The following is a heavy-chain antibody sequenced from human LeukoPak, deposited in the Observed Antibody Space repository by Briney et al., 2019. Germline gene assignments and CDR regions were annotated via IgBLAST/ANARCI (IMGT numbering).Heavy chain of an antibody. V-gene: IGHV4-59*01. CDR1: GGSISSYY. J-gene: IGHJ6*03. Sequence: SETLSLTCTVSGGSISSYYWSWIRQPPGKGLEWIGYIYYSGSTNYNPSLKSRVTISVDTSKNQFSLKLSSVTAADTAVYYCARGWGGYCSGGSCYSYYYYYYMDVWGKGTTVTISS. CDR3: ARGWGGYCSGGSCYSYYYYYYMDV. CDR2: IYYSGST. D-gene: IGHD2-15*01.